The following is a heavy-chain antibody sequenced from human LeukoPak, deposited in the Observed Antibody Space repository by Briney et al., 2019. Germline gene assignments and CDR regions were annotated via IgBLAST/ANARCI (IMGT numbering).Heavy chain of an antibody. CDR3: ARVGDSSGYSPIIAFDY. D-gene: IGHD3-22*01. V-gene: IGHV4-59*01. Sequence: SETLSLTCTVSGGSISSYYWSWVRQPPGKGLEWIGYIYYSGNTNYNPSLKSRVTISVDTSKNQFSLKLSSVTAADTAVYYCARVGDSSGYSPIIAFDYWGQGTLVTVSS. J-gene: IGHJ4*02. CDR2: IYYSGNT. CDR1: GGSISSYY.